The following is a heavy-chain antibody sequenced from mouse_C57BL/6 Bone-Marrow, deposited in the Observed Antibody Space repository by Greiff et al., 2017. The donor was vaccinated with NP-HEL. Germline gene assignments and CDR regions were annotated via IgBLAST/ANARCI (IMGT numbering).Heavy chain of an antibody. V-gene: IGHV1-7*01. CDR2: INPSSGYT. CDR1: GYTFTSYW. J-gene: IGHJ2*01. D-gene: IGHD1-1*01. Sequence: VQLQQSGAELAKPGASVKLSCKASGYTFTSYWMHWVKQRPGQGLEWIGYINPSSGYTKYNQKFKDKATLTADKSSSTSYMQLSSLTYEDSAVYYCARTYYGSSHYFDYWGQGTTLTVSS. CDR3: ARTYYGSSHYFDY.